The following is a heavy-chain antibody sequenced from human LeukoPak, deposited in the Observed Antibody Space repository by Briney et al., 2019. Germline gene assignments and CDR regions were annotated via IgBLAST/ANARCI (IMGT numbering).Heavy chain of an antibody. CDR3: ERGLINQVGCSSTSCRNWFDP. J-gene: IGHJ5*02. Sequence: ASVKVSCKASGYTFTIYDINWVRQATGQGLEWMGWMNPNSGNTGYAQKFQGRVTMTRNTSISTAYMELSSLRSEDTAVYYCERGLINQVGCSSTSCRNWFDPWGQGTLVTVSS. CDR1: GYTFTIYD. V-gene: IGHV1-8*01. D-gene: IGHD2-2*01. CDR2: MNPNSGNT.